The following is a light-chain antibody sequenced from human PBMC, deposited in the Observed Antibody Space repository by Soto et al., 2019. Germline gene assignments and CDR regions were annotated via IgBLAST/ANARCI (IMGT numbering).Light chain of an antibody. CDR2: SNN. J-gene: IGLJ1*01. Sequence: VLTQPPSASGTPGQRVTISCSGRSSNIGSNTVNWYQQLPETAPKLLFYSNNQRPSGVPDRFSGSKSGTSASLAISGLQSEDEDDYYCATWDDSLNGYVFRTGTTVTVL. CDR1: SSNIGSNT. V-gene: IGLV1-44*01. CDR3: ATWDDSLNGYV.